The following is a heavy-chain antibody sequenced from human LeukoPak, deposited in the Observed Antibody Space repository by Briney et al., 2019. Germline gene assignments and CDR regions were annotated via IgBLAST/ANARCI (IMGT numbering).Heavy chain of an antibody. V-gene: IGHV3-48*02. CDR1: GFTFSSFS. CDR2: ISSSSSTI. Sequence: GVLRLSCAASGFTFSSFSMNWVRPGPGKGAGWVSYISSSSSTIYYADSVKGRFTISRDNAKNSLYLQMNSLRDEDTAVYYCAKTYGGKFDYWGQGTLVTVSS. J-gene: IGHJ4*02. CDR3: AKTYGGKFDY. D-gene: IGHD4-23*01.